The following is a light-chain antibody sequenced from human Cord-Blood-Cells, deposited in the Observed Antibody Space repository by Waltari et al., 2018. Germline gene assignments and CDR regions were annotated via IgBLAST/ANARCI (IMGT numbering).Light chain of an antibody. CDR3: QQYYSTPT. CDR2: WGS. V-gene: IGKV4-1*01. Sequence: DIVMTQSPDSLAVSLGERATINCKSSQSVLYSSNNKNYLAWYQQKPGQPPKLLIYWGSTRESGVADRFSDSGSGTDFTLTISSLQAEDVAVYYCQQYYSTPTFGQGTKVEIK. CDR1: QSVLYSSNNKNY. J-gene: IGKJ1*01.